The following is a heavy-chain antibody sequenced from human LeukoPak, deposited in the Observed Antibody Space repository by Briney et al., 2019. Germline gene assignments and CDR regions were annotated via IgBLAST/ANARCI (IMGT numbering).Heavy chain of an antibody. CDR2: INHSGST. J-gene: IGHJ4*02. V-gene: IGHV4-34*01. CDR3: ARVSRGYSYGNFDY. CDR1: GGSFSGYY. Sequence: PSETLSLTCAVYGGSFSGYYWSWIRQPPGKGLEWIGEINHSGSTNYNPSLKSRVTISVDTSKNQFFLKLSSVTAADTAVYYCARVSRGYSYGNFDYWGQGTLVTVSS. D-gene: IGHD5-18*01.